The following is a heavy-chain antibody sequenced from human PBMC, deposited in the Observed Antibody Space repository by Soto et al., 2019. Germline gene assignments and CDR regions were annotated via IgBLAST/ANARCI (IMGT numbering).Heavy chain of an antibody. CDR3: ARCRTYYYDSSGYYYFDY. D-gene: IGHD3-22*01. Sequence: ASVKVSCKASGYTFTSYDINWVRQATGQGLEWMGWMNPNSGNTGYAQKFQGRVTMTRNTSISTAYMELSRLRSEDTAVYYCARCRTYYYDSSGYYYFDYWGQGTLVTVSS. J-gene: IGHJ4*02. CDR1: GYTFTSYD. V-gene: IGHV1-8*01. CDR2: MNPNSGNT.